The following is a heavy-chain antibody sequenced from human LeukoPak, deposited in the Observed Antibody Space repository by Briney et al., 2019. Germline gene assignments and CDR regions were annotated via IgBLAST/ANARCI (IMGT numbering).Heavy chain of an antibody. V-gene: IGHV3-53*01. D-gene: IGHD2/OR15-2a*01. CDR2: IYSGGST. J-gene: IGHJ3*02. Sequence: GGSLRLSRAASGFTVSSNYMSWVRQAPGKGLEWVSVIYSGGSTYYADSVKGRFTISRDNSKNTLYLQMNSLRAEDTAVYYCARDSFYSTTDAFDIWGQGTMVTVSS. CDR1: GFTVSSNY. CDR3: ARDSFYSTTDAFDI.